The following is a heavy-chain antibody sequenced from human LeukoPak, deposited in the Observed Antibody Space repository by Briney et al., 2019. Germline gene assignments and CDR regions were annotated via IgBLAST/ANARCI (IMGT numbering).Heavy chain of an antibody. D-gene: IGHD4-23*01. CDR1: GFTFSTYW. Sequence: GGSLRLSCAASGFTFSTYWMNWYRQAPGKGLEWVGNINQDASEINYVDSVKGRFTISRDNAKNSLFLQMNSLRVDDTAAYYCARDRGYSTFDYWGQGTLVTVSS. CDR2: INQDASEI. CDR3: ARDRGYSTFDY. J-gene: IGHJ4*02. V-gene: IGHV3-7*01.